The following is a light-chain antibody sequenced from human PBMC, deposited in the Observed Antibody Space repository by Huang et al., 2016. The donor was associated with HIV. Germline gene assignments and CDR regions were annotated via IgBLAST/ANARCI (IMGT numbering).Light chain of an antibody. V-gene: IGKV3-11*01. J-gene: IGKJ5*01. CDR1: QSVDNY. CDR2: DTS. CDR3: QQRSKWPIT. Sequence: EIVLTQSPATLSLSPGERATLSCRTSQSVDNYLVWYQQRPGQAPRLLIYDTSCRAAVIPARFSGSGSGTDFTLTMSSLEPEDFAVYFCQQRSKWPITFGQGTRLEIK.